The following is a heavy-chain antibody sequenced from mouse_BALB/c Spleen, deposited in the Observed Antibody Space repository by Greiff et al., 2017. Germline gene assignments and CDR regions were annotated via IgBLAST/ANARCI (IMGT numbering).Heavy chain of an antibody. CDR3: ARSTMITTGLYYAMDY. CDR1: GFNIKDTY. D-gene: IGHD2-4*01. J-gene: IGHJ4*01. Sequence: EVQLQQSGAELVKPGASVKLSCTASGFNIKDTYMHWVKQRPEQGLEWIGRIDPANGNTKYDPKFQGKATITADTSSNTAYLQLSSLTSEDTAVYYCARSTMITTGLYYAMDYWGQGTSVTVSS. V-gene: IGHV14-3*02. CDR2: IDPANGNT.